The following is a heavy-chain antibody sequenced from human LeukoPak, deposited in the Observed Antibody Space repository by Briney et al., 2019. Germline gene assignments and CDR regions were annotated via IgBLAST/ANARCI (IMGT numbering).Heavy chain of an antibody. J-gene: IGHJ3*02. CDR1: GGSISSGSYC. CDR2: IHTSGST. V-gene: IGHV4-61*09. Sequence: SQTLSLTSTVSGGSISSGSYCWSWIRQPAGKGLEWIGHIHTSGSTNYNPSLKSRVTISVDTSKNQLSLKLSSVTAADTAVYYCAREDGTSMDNAFDIWGQGTMVTVSS. D-gene: IGHD5-18*01. CDR3: AREDGTSMDNAFDI.